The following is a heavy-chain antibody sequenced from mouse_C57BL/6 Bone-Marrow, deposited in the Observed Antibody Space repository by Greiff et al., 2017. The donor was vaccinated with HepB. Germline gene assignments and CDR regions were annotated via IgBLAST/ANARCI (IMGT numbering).Heavy chain of an antibody. J-gene: IGHJ2*01. CDR1: GYSITSGYD. Sequence: VQLQQSGPGMVKPSQSLSLTCTVTGYSITSGYDWHWIRHFPGNKLEWMGYISYSGSTNYNPSLKSRISITHDTSKNHFFLKLNSVTTEDTATYYCARTGSQGQLDYWGQGTTLTVSS. V-gene: IGHV3-1*01. CDR3: ARTGSQGQLDY. D-gene: IGHD3-3*01. CDR2: ISYSGST.